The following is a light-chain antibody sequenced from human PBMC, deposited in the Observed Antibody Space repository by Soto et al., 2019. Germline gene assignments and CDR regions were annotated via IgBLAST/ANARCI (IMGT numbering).Light chain of an antibody. CDR1: QSISTW. CDR3: QPYNSYPWT. J-gene: IGKJ1*01. Sequence: DIQMTQSPSTLSASVGDRVTITCRASQSISTWLAWYQQKPGKAPILLIYKASNLASEVPSRFSGSGSGTEFTLTVSSLQPDDFAAYYCQPYNSYPWTFGQGTKVEIK. V-gene: IGKV1-5*03. CDR2: KAS.